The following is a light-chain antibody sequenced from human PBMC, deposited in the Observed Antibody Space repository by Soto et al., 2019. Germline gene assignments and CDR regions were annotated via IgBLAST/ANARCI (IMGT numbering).Light chain of an antibody. CDR1: QSVNSY. CDR2: DAS. Sequence: EIVLKQSPATLYLSPGKRANLSCRASQSVNSYLACYQHKPGQAPRLLISDASTRGTGSPARFSGSGSGTDFTLTISSLEPEDFAVYYCQHRSNWPPSLTFGGGTKVELK. CDR3: QHRSNWPPSLT. J-gene: IGKJ4*01. V-gene: IGKV3-11*01.